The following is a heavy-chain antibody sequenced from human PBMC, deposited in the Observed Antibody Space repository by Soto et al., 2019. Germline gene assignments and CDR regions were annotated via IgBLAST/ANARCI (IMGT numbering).Heavy chain of an antibody. Sequence: SETLSLTCTVSGGSISSGEYYWSWIRQPPGEGLKWIGNIYYSGTTYNNPSLKSRVTISVDTSNNQFSLKLSSVTAADTAVYYCARDGGFCTNGVCPVYYYYGMDVWGQGTTVTVSS. CDR3: ARDGGFCTNGVCPVYYYYGMDV. V-gene: IGHV4-30-4*01. CDR1: GGSISSGEYY. J-gene: IGHJ6*02. D-gene: IGHD2-8*01. CDR2: IYYSGTT.